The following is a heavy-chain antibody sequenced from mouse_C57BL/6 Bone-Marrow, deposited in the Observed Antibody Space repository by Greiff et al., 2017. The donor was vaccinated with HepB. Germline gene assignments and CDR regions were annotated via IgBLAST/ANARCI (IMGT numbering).Heavy chain of an antibody. J-gene: IGHJ3*01. CDR3: ARSPSLLLLFAY. CDR1: GYAFSSYW. V-gene: IGHV1-80*01. Sequence: VQRVESGAELVKPGASVKISCKASGYAFSSYWMNWVKQRPGKGLEWIGQIYPGDGDTNYNGKFKGKATLTADKSSSTAYMQLSSLTSEDSAVYFCARSPSLLLLFAYWGQGTLVTVSA. D-gene: IGHD1-1*01. CDR2: IYPGDGDT.